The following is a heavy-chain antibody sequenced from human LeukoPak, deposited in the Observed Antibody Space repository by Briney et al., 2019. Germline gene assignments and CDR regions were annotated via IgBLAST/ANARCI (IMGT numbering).Heavy chain of an antibody. J-gene: IGHJ4*02. CDR1: GFTFSTYS. D-gene: IGHD6-13*01. CDR3: ARDEWGAAAAN. Sequence: GGSLRLSCAASGFTFSTYSMGWVRQAPGKGLEWVSYISRSSSTMYYADSVKGRFTISRDNAENSLYLQMNSLRAEDTALYYCARDEWGAAAANWGQGTLVTVSS. CDR2: ISRSSSTM. V-gene: IGHV3-48*01.